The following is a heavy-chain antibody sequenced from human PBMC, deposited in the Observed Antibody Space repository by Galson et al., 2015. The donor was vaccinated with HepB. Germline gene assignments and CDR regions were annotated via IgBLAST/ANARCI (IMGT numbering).Heavy chain of an antibody. D-gene: IGHD1-7*01. Sequence: SLRLSCAASGFTFSNYWMHWVRQAPGKGLVWVSRINGDGSSTNYADSVKGRFTVSRDNAKNTLFLEMNSLRAEDTAMYYCARAITGTNDYWGRGTLVTVSS. CDR1: GFTFSNYW. V-gene: IGHV3-74*01. CDR2: INGDGSST. J-gene: IGHJ4*02. CDR3: ARAITGTNDY.